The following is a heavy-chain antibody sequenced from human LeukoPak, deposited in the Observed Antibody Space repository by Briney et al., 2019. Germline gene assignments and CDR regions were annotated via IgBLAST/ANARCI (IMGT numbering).Heavy chain of an antibody. J-gene: IGHJ4*02. V-gene: IGHV3-23*01. D-gene: IGHD3-22*01. CDR2: IRGSGGST. CDR1: GFSFSSYA. Sequence: PGGSLRLSCTASGFSFSSYAMTWVRQAPGKGLEWVSAIRGSGGSTYYRDSVKGRFTISRDNAKNSLYLQMNSLRPEDTAVYYCARDSDYAFDHWGQGTLVTVSS. CDR3: ARDSDYAFDH.